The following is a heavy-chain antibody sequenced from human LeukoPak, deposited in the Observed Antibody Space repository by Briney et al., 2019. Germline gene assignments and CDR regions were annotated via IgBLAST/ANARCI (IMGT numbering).Heavy chain of an antibody. CDR2: ISAYNGNT. D-gene: IGHD6-19*01. CDR1: GYTLTSYG. CDR3: ARDCHCAKYSSGWFRYPPVGNYYGMDV. J-gene: IGHJ6*02. Sequence: ASVKVSCKASGYTLTSYGISWVRQAPGQGLEGTGWISAYNGNTNHAQKLQGRVTMTTDTSTSTAYMELRSLRSDDTAVYYCARDCHCAKYSSGWFRYPPVGNYYGMDVWGQGTTVTVSS. V-gene: IGHV1-18*01.